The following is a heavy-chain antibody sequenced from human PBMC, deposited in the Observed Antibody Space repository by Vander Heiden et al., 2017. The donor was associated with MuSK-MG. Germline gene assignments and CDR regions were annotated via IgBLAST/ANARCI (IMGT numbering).Heavy chain of an antibody. J-gene: IGHJ4*02. Sequence: QLHLQESGPGLVKPSETLSLTCNVSGGPISSSSSYWGWIRQPPGKGLEWIGVIYYSGSTYYNPSLKSRVTISVDTSKNQFSLKVSSVTAADTAMYYCARRTIAARSYYFDYWGQGTLVTVSS. CDR2: IYYSGST. CDR1: GGPISSSSSY. CDR3: ARRTIAARSYYFDY. D-gene: IGHD6-6*01. V-gene: IGHV4-39*01.